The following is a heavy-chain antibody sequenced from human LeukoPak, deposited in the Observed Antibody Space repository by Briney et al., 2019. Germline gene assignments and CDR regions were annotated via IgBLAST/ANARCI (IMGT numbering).Heavy chain of an antibody. CDR3: ARPGRGYTYGPNWFDP. D-gene: IGHD5-18*01. J-gene: IGHJ5*02. V-gene: IGHV1-8*01. CDR2: MHPNSGNT. Sequence: GSVKVSCKASGYTFTSYDINWVRQATGQGLEWMGWMHPNSGNTGYAQKFQGRVTMTRNTSISTAYMELSSLRSEDTAVYYCARPGRGYTYGPNWFDPWGQGTLVTVSS. CDR1: GYTFTSYD.